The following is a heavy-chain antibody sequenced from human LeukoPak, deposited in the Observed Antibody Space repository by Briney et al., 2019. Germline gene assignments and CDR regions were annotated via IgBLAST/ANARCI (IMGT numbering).Heavy chain of an antibody. CDR3: ARASVVTAAFDY. V-gene: IGHV3-48*03. CDR1: GFTFSSYE. Sequence: GGSLRLSCAASGFTFSSYEMNWVRQAPGKGLEWVSYISSSGSTIYYADSVKGRFTISRDNAKNSLYLQMNSLRAEDTAVYYCARASVVTAAFDYRGQGTLVTVSS. D-gene: IGHD2-21*02. CDR2: ISSSGSTI. J-gene: IGHJ4*02.